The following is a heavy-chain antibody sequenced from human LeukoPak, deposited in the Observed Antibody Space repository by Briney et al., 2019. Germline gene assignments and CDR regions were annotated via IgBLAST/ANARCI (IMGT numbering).Heavy chain of an antibody. J-gene: IGHJ4*02. CDR2: IYSGGST. V-gene: IGHV3-66*01. Sequence: GGSLRLSCAASGFTVSSNYMSWVRQAPGKGLEWVSVIYSGGSTYYADSVKGRFTISRDNSKSTLYLQMNSLRAEDTAVYYCARDRPCSGGSCYYFANGGRGTWVTVSS. D-gene: IGHD2-15*01. CDR3: ARDRPCSGGSCYYFAN. CDR1: GFTVSSNY.